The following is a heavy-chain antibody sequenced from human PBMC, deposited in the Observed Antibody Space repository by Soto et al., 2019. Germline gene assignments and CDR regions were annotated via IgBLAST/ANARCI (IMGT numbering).Heavy chain of an antibody. CDR2: IVVGSGNT. D-gene: IGHD3-10*02. Sequence: SVKVSCKASGFTFTSSAVQWVRQARGQRLEWIGWIVVGSGNTNYAQKFQERVTITRDMSTSTAYMELSSPRSEDTAVYYCAADLPYTGVPRYYYGMDVWGQGTTVTVSS. CDR1: GFTFTSSA. J-gene: IGHJ6*02. CDR3: AADLPYTGVPRYYYGMDV. V-gene: IGHV1-58*01.